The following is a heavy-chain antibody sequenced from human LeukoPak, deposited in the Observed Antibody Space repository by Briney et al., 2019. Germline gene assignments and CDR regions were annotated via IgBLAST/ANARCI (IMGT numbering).Heavy chain of an antibody. CDR1: GGSISSSSYY. Sequence: SETLSLTCTVSGGSISSSSYYWGWIRQPPGKGLEWIGSIYYSGSTYYNPSLKSRVTISVDTSKNQFSLKLSSVTAADTAVYYCARGPSVYTHPFDYWGQGTLVTVSS. CDR2: IYYSGST. V-gene: IGHV4-39*07. J-gene: IGHJ4*02. CDR3: ARGPSVYTHPFDY. D-gene: IGHD5-18*01.